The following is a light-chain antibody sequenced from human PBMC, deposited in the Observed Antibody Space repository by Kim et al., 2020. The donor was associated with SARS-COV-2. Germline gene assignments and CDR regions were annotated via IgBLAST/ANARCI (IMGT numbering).Light chain of an antibody. J-gene: IGLJ3*02. V-gene: IGLV1-44*01. Sequence: QSVVTQPPSASGTAGQRVTISCSGSSSNIGSNIVNWYQQFPGTAPKLPINRNNQRPSGVPDRFSGSKSGTSASLAISGLQSEDEADYYCAAWDDSLNAWVFGGGTKLTVL. CDR2: RNN. CDR1: SSNIGSNI. CDR3: AAWDDSLNAWV.